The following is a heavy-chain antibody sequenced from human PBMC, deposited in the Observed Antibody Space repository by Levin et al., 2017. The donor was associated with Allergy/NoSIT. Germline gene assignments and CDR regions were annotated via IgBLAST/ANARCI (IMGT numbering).Heavy chain of an antibody. J-gene: IGHJ3*02. CDR3: ARDVRVVVVAATGNHDAFDI. Sequence: GGSLRLSCAASGFTFSSYSMNWVRQAPGKGLEWVSSISSSSSYIYYADSVKGRFTISRDNAKNSLYLQMNSLRAEDTAVYYCARDVRVVVVAATGNHDAFDIWGQGTMVTVSS. CDR2: ISSSSSYI. D-gene: IGHD2-15*01. CDR1: GFTFSSYS. V-gene: IGHV3-21*01.